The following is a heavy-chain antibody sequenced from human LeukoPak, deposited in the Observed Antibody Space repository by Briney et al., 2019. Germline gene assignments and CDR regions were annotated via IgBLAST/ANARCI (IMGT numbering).Heavy chain of an antibody. Sequence: QPGGSLRLSCAASGFTVSSNYMSWVRQAPGKGLEWVSVIYSGGSTYYADSVKGRFTISRDNSKNTLYLQMNSLRAEDTAVYYCAIESTYYYYGMDVWGQGTTVTVSS. CDR1: GFTVSSNY. V-gene: IGHV3-53*01. CDR3: AIESTYYYYGMDV. J-gene: IGHJ6*02. CDR2: IYSGGST.